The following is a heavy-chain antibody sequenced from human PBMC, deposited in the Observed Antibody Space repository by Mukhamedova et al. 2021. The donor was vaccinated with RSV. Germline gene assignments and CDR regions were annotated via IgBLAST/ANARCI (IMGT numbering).Heavy chain of an antibody. CDR2: ISFDGSNK. CDR3: ARGSFGEYHGGYFD. V-gene: IGHV3-30*04. Sequence: GFTFSNYAIHWVRQAPGKGLEWVAVISFDGSNKYFGDSVKDRFTISRDNSKNTLYLQMNSLRPEDTAVYYCARGSFGEYHGGYFD. D-gene: IGHD4-17*01. J-gene: IGHJ4*01. CDR1: GFTFSNYA.